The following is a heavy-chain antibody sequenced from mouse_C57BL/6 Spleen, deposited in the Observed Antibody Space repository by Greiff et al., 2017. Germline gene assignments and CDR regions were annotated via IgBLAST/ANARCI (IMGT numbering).Heavy chain of an antibody. CDR3: AALYYGNYDAMDY. CDR2: IWSGGST. V-gene: IGHV2-2*01. J-gene: IGHJ4*01. CDR1: GFSLTSYG. Sequence: VKLVESGPGLVQPSQSLSITCTVSGFSLTSYGVHWVRQSPGKGLEWLGVIWSGGSTDYNAAFISRLSISKDNSKSQVFFKMNSLQADETAIYYCAALYYGNYDAMDYWGQGTSVTVSS. D-gene: IGHD2-1*01.